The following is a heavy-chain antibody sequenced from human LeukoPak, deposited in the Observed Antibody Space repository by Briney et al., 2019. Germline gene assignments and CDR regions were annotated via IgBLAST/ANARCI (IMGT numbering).Heavy chain of an antibody. D-gene: IGHD5-18*01. CDR1: GGSFSGYY. J-gene: IGHJ4*02. Sequence: SETLSLTCAVYGGSFSGYYWSWIRQPPGKGLEWIGEINHSGSTNYNPSLKSRVTISVDTSKNQFSLKLSSVTAADTAVYYCASTTMGTYYFDYWGQGTPVTVSS. CDR2: INHSGST. V-gene: IGHV4-34*01. CDR3: ASTTMGTYYFDY.